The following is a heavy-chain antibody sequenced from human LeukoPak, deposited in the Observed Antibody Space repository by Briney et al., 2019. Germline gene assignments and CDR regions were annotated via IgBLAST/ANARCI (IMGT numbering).Heavy chain of an antibody. CDR2: IYYSGST. V-gene: IGHV4-39*07. Sequence: SETLSLTCTVSGGSISSSSYYWGWIRQPPGKGLEWIGSIYYSGSTYYNPSLKSRVTISVDTSKNQFSLKLSSVTAADTAVYYCARDRIVVVPAAISYYYGMDVWGQGTTVTVSS. D-gene: IGHD2-2*01. CDR3: ARDRIVVVPAAISYYYGMDV. J-gene: IGHJ6*02. CDR1: GGSISSSSYY.